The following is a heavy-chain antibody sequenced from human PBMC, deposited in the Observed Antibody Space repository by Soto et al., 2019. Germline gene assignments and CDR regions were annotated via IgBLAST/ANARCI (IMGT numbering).Heavy chain of an antibody. V-gene: IGHV4-59*01. D-gene: IGHD3-3*01. CDR1: GFSISSYY. Sequence: SETLSLTCTVSGFSISSYYWSWIRQPPGKGLEWIGYIYYSGSTNYNPSLKSRVTISVDTSKNQFSLKLSSVTAADTAVYYCARVLFGRGNWFDPWGQGTLVTVSS. CDR2: IYYSGST. J-gene: IGHJ5*02. CDR3: ARVLFGRGNWFDP.